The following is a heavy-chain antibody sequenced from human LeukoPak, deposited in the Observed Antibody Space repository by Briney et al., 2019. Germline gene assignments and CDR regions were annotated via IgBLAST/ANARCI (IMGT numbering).Heavy chain of an antibody. CDR1: GFTFSGFA. CDR2: ISRSGEST. Sequence: GGSLRLSCAASGFTFSGFAMSWIRQAPGKGLEWVSSISRSGESTYYADSVKGRFTISRDNSKNTLYLQMNSLRAEDTAVYYCTRSYGYGVDAFDIWGQGTMVTVSS. J-gene: IGHJ3*02. CDR3: TRSYGYGVDAFDI. V-gene: IGHV3-23*01. D-gene: IGHD5-18*01.